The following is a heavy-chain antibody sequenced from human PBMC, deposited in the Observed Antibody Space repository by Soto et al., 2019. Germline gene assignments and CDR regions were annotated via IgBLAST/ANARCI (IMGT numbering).Heavy chain of an antibody. J-gene: IGHJ4*02. V-gene: IGHV3-11*05. CDR2: ISSSSSYT. D-gene: IGHD3-9*01. Sequence: GGSLRLSCAASGFTFSDYYMSWIRQAPGKGLEWVSYISSSSSYTNYADSVKGRFTISRDNAKNSLYLQMNSLRAEDTAVYYCARGPYDILTGYYMPFDYWGQGTLVTVSS. CDR3: ARGPYDILTGYYMPFDY. CDR1: GFTFSDYY.